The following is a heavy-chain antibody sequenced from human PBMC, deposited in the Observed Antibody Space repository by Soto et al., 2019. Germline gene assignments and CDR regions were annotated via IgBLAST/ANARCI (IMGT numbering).Heavy chain of an antibody. CDR2: INPNSGGT. CDR1: GYTFTGYY. Sequence: ASVKVSCKASGYTFTGYYMHWVRQAPGQGLEWMGWINPNSGGTNYAQKFQGWVTMTRDTSISTAYMELSRLRSDDTAVYYCARDTPYCSGGSCYSGDGYYYYGMDVWGQGTTVTVSS. V-gene: IGHV1-2*04. D-gene: IGHD2-15*01. CDR3: ARDTPYCSGGSCYSGDGYYYYGMDV. J-gene: IGHJ6*02.